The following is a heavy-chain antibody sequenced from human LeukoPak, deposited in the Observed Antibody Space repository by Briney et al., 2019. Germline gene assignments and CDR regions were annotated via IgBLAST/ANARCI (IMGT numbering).Heavy chain of an antibody. J-gene: IGHJ6*02. CDR3: ATGYSGYGYYYYGMDV. V-gene: IGHV3-30*04. CDR1: GGTFSSYA. CDR2: ISYDGSNK. D-gene: IGHD5-12*01. Sequence: SCKASGGTFSSYAMHWVRQAPGKGLEWVAVISYDGSNKYYADSVKGRFTISRDNSKNTLYLQMNSLRAEDTAVYYCATGYSGYGYYYYGMDVWGQGTTVTVSS.